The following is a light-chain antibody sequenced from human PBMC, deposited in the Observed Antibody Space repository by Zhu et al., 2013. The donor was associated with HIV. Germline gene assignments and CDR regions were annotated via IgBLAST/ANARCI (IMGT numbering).Light chain of an antibody. CDR1: QSVRGN. Sequence: EIVMTQSPATLSVSPGEGATLSCRASQSVRGNLAWYQQKPGQIPRLLIYGASTRATGVPVRFSGSGSETEFTLTISSLQSEDFAVYYCQQYNNWLALTFGGGTKVEIK. V-gene: IGKV3-15*01. J-gene: IGKJ4*01. CDR2: GAS. CDR3: QQYNNWLALT.